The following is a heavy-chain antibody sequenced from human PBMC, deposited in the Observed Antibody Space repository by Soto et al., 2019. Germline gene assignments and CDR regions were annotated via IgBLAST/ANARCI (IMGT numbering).Heavy chain of an antibody. D-gene: IGHD3-22*01. V-gene: IGHV1-58*01. CDR2: IVVGSGNT. CDR3: AADRGTYYYDSSGSY. CDR1: GFTFTSSA. J-gene: IGHJ4*02. Sequence: GASVKVSFKASGFTFTSSAVQWVRQARGQRLEWIGWIVVGSGNTNYAQKFQERVTITRDMSTSTAYMELSSLRSEDTAVYYCAADRGTYYYDSSGSYWGQGTLVTVSS.